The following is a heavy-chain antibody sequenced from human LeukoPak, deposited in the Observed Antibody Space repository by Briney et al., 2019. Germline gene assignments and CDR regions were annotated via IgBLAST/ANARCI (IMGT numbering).Heavy chain of an antibody. CDR3: ASGYCSGGSCHIYYYYGMDV. V-gene: IGHV1-69*13. D-gene: IGHD2-15*01. CDR2: IIPIFGTA. Sequence: GASVKVSCKASGATFSSYAISWVRQAPGQGVEWMGGIIPIFGTANYAQEFQGRVTITADESTSTAYMELSSLRSEDTAVYYCASGYCSGGSCHIYYYYGMDVWGQGTTVTVSS. CDR1: GATFSSYA. J-gene: IGHJ6*02.